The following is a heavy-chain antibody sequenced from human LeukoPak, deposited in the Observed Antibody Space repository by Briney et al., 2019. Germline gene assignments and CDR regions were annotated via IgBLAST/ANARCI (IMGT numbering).Heavy chain of an antibody. D-gene: IGHD6-19*01. J-gene: IGHJ4*02. CDR3: ARAPQWYSSGCPFDY. V-gene: IGHV4-34*01. CDR2: INHSGST. CDR1: GGSLSGYY. Sequence: SETLSLTCAVYGGSLSGYYWSWIRQPPGKGLEWIGEINHSGSTNYNPSLKSRVTISVDTSKNQFSLKLSSVTAADTAVYYCARAPQWYSSGCPFDYWGQGTLVTVSS.